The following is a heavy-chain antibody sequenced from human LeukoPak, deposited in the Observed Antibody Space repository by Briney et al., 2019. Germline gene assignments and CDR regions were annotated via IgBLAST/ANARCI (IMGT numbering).Heavy chain of an antibody. CDR1: GGCISSSSAY. CDR2: IYYSKNT. D-gene: IGHD5-18*01. Sequence: SETLSLTCTVSGGCISSSSAYWRWIRQPPGKGLEWIGSIYYSKNTYYNPSLKSRVTISADTSKNQFSLTLGSVSATDTAVYSCMSPRGFSYGFFDYWGQGTLVTVSS. J-gene: IGHJ4*02. CDR3: MSPRGFSYGFFDY. V-gene: IGHV4-39*01.